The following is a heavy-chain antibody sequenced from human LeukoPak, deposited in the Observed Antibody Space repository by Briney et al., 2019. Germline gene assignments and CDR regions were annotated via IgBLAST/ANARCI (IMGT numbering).Heavy chain of an antibody. CDR1: GFSYSSNG. CDR3: AKERFDIVTTGYYYYGMDV. D-gene: IGHD5-12*01. Sequence: GGSLRLSCAASGFSYSSNGMHWVRQAPGKGREWVAVISYDGSNKYYVDSVKGRFTISRDNSKNTLYLQMNSLRAEDTAVYYCAKERFDIVTTGYYYYGMDVWGKGTTVTVSS. CDR2: ISYDGSNK. J-gene: IGHJ6*04. V-gene: IGHV3-30*18.